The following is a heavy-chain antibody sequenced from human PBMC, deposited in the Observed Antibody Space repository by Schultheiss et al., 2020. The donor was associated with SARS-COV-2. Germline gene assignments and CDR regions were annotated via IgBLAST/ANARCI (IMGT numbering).Heavy chain of an antibody. CDR2: INRSGST. Sequence: SETLSLTCAVYGGSFSGYYWSWIRQPPEKGLEWIGEINRSGSTNYNPSLKSRVTISIDTSKNQFSLKLSSVTAADTAVYYCARDSLGYFDYWGQGTLVTVSS. CDR1: GGSFSGYY. CDR3: ARDSLGYFDY. J-gene: IGHJ4*02. V-gene: IGHV4-34*01. D-gene: IGHD3-16*01.